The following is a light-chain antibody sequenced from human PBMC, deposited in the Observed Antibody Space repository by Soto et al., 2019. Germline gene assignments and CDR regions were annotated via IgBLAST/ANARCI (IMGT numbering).Light chain of an antibody. J-gene: IGLJ3*02. CDR1: FSNIGSNY. V-gene: IGLV1-47*02. Sequence: QSVLTQPPSASGTPGQRVTISCSGRFSNIGSNYVYWYQQLPGTAPKLLIFTNDQRTSGVPGRFSGSKSGTSASLAISGLRSEDEADYYCAVWDDSLRGWVFDGGTKLTVL. CDR3: AVWDDSLRGWV. CDR2: TND.